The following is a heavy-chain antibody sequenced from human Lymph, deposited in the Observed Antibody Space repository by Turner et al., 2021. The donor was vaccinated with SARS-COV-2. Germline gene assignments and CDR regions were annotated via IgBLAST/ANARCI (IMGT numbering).Heavy chain of an antibody. D-gene: IGHD5-18*01. CDR3: ARQGWLRGYFDY. Sequence: QVQLQVSGRGLVKPSETLSLTCTVSGGSVTISSHYWGWIRQPPGKGLEWIGNIYSSGSTYYNPSLKSRVTISVDTSKNQFSLKLSSVTAADTAVYYCARQGWLRGYFDYWSQGTLVTVSS. CDR2: IYSSGST. CDR1: GGSVTISSHY. V-gene: IGHV4-39*01. J-gene: IGHJ4*02.